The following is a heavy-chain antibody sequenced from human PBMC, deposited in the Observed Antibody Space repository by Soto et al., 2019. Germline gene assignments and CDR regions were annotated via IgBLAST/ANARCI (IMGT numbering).Heavy chain of an antibody. Sequence: QVQLVQSGAEVKKPGASVKVSCKASGYTFTSYDINWVRQATGQGLEWMGWMDPNSANTGYAQKFHGRVTMTRNTSISTGYMELSSLRSADTAVYYCARTLYGANVDYWGQGTLVTVSS. CDR2: MDPNSANT. CDR3: ARTLYGANVDY. V-gene: IGHV1-8*01. J-gene: IGHJ4*02. D-gene: IGHD4-17*01. CDR1: GYTFTSYD.